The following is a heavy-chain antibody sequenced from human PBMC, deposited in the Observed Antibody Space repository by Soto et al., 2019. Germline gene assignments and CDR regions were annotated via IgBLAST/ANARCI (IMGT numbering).Heavy chain of an antibody. CDR3: AKRWVGGVVVPAAPLDY. V-gene: IGHV3-23*01. CDR2: ISGSGGST. D-gene: IGHD2-2*01. J-gene: IGHJ4*02. Sequence: EVQLLESGGGLVQPGGSLRLSCAASGFTFSSYAMSWVHQAPGKGLEWVSAISGSGGSTYYADSVKGRFTISRDNSKNTLYLQMNSLRAEDTAVYYCAKRWVGGVVVPAAPLDYWGQGTLLTVSS. CDR1: GFTFSSYA.